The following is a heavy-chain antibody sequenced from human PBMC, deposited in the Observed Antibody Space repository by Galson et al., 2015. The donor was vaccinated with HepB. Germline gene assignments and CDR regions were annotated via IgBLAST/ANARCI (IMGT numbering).Heavy chain of an antibody. CDR3: ARTGGRITMVRGIITWLDP. Sequence: SVKVSCKASGYTFTSFAIHWVRQAPGQSLEWMGWINAGNGDTEYSQKFQGRVTMTRDTSANTAYMELSSLRSEDTAIYYCARTGGRITMVRGIITWLDPRGHGTLVTVSS. D-gene: IGHD3-10*01. CDR1: GYTFTSFA. J-gene: IGHJ5*02. CDR2: INAGNGDT. V-gene: IGHV1-3*01.